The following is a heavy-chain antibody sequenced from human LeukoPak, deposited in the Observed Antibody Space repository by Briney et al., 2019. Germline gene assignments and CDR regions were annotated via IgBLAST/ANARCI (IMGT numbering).Heavy chain of an antibody. V-gene: IGHV3-11*01. CDR1: GFTFSDYY. D-gene: IGHD6-13*01. CDR3: ARAAAAGTQPFDY. CDR2: ISSSGSTI. Sequence: GGSLRLSCAASGFTFSDYYMSWIRQAPGKGLEWVSYISSSGSTIYYADSVKGRFTISRDNAKNSLYLQMNSLRAEDTAVYYCARAAAAGTQPFDYWGQGTLVTVSS. J-gene: IGHJ4*02.